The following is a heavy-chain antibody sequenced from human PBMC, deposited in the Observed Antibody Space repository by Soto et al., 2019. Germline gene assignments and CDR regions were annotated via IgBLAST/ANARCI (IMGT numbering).Heavy chain of an antibody. J-gene: IGHJ6*02. D-gene: IGHD6-19*01. CDR2: INPGGGSA. CDR3: ARATSGWSLNGLDV. Sequence: QVDLVQSGAEVKKPGASVTISCKASGSAITRYYIHWVRQAPGRGLEWMGIINPGGGSASYAQKFQDRVTIAKDTSTGTVYMDLRSLRTEDTAVYYCARATSGWSLNGLDVWGQGTTVNVSS. CDR1: GSAITRYY. V-gene: IGHV1-46*01.